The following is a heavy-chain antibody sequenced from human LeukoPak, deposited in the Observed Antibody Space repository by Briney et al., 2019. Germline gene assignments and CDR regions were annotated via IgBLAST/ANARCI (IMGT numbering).Heavy chain of an antibody. CDR3: AREGYSYGNYYYYYYMDV. Sequence: GGSLRLSCAASGFTVSSNYMSWVRQAPGKGLEWVSVIYSGGSTYYADSVKGRFTISRDNSKNTLYLQMNSLRAEDTAVYYCAREGYSYGNYYYYYYMDVWGKGTMVTVSS. CDR1: GFTVSSNY. D-gene: IGHD5-18*01. J-gene: IGHJ6*03. V-gene: IGHV3-53*01. CDR2: IYSGGST.